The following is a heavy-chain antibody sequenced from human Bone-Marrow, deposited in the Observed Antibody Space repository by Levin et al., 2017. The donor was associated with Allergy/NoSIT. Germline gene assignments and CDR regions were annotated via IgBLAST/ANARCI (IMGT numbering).Heavy chain of an antibody. CDR3: ARDSGGNGYPDY. CDR2: IYISGNT. Sequence: PSETLSLTCTVSGGSISSYYWSWIRQPTGKGLEWIGRIYISGNTNYNTSLKSRIAMSLDTSRNQVSLNLNSVTAADTAVYYYARDSGGNGYPDYWGQGTLVTVSS. D-gene: IGHD3-22*01. V-gene: IGHV4-4*07. J-gene: IGHJ4*02. CDR1: GGSISSYY.